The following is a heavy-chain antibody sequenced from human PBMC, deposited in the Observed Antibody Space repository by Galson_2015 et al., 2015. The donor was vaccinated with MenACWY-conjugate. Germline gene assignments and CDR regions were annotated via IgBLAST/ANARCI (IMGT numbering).Heavy chain of an antibody. J-gene: IGHJ2*01. D-gene: IGHD2/OR15-2a*01. CDR3: ASLSDWYFDL. V-gene: IGHV1-3*01. Sequence: SVKVSCKASGYNFISYPLHWVRQAPGQSLEWMGWISAGTGNTKYSQKFQDRVTITRDTSASTAYMELSGLRSEDTAVYYCASLSDWYFDLWGRGTLVTVSS. CDR1: GYNFISYP. CDR2: ISAGTGNT.